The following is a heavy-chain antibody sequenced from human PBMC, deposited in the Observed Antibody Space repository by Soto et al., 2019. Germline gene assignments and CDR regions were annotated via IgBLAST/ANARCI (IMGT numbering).Heavy chain of an antibody. J-gene: IGHJ3*02. V-gene: IGHV4-31*03. D-gene: IGHD4-17*01. CDR2: IYYSGST. CDR1: GGSISSGGYY. Sequence: SETLSLTCTVSGGSISSGGYYWSWIRQHPGKGLEWIGYIYYSGSTYYNPSLKSRVTISVDTSKNQFSLKLSSVTAADTAVYYCARDEYGDYFRGNAFDIWGQGTMVTVSS. CDR3: ARDEYGDYFRGNAFDI.